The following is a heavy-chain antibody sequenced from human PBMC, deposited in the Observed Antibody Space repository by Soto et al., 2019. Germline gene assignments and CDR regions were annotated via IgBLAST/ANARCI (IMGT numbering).Heavy chain of an antibody. D-gene: IGHD3-22*01. CDR3: TTDSYITIIVVRHDY. CDR1: GFTFGDYA. Sequence: GGSLRLSCTASGFTFGDYAMSWFRQAPGKGLEWVGFIRSKAYGGTTEYAASVKGRFTISRDDSKSIAYLQMNSLKTEDTAVYYCTTDSYITIIVVRHDYWGHGTLVTVSS. V-gene: IGHV3-49*03. J-gene: IGHJ4*01. CDR2: IRSKAYGGTT.